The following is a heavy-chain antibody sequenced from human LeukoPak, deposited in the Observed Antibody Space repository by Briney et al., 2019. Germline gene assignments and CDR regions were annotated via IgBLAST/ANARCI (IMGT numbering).Heavy chain of an antibody. Sequence: ASVKVSCKASGYTFTGYYMHWVRQAPGQGLEWMGWISAYNGNTNYAQKLQGRVTMTTDTSTSTAYMELRSLRSDDTAVYYCARESTVVAGINWFDPWGQGTLVTVSS. CDR1: GYTFTGYY. CDR3: ARESTVVAGINWFDP. V-gene: IGHV1-18*04. CDR2: ISAYNGNT. J-gene: IGHJ5*02. D-gene: IGHD2-15*01.